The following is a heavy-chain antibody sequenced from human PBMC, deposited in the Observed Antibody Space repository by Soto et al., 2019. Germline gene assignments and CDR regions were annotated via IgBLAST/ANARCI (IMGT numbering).Heavy chain of an antibody. CDR1: GFTFSSYS. Sequence: GGSLRLSCAASGFTFSSYSMNWVRQAPGKGLEWVSSISSSSSYIYYADSVKGRFTISRDNAKNSLYLQMNSLRAEDTAVYYCARDQLDYYDSSGYSPYYGMDVWGQGTTVTVSS. V-gene: IGHV3-21*01. D-gene: IGHD3-22*01. CDR2: ISSSSSYI. CDR3: ARDQLDYYDSSGYSPYYGMDV. J-gene: IGHJ6*02.